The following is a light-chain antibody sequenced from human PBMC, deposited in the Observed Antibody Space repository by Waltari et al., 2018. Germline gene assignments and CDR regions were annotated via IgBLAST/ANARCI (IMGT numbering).Light chain of an antibody. J-gene: IGKJ2*01. CDR2: WVS. CDR1: ESLVSSDGHTY. CDR3: MQGKHLLT. Sequence: EVVMTQSPLSLPVTLGQPASISCRSSESLVSSDGHTYLNWFQQRPGQSPRRLIYWVSNRDSGVPDRFSGSGSGSDVTLHISRVEAEDVGIYYCMQGKHLLTFGQGTKLEIK. V-gene: IGKV2-30*01.